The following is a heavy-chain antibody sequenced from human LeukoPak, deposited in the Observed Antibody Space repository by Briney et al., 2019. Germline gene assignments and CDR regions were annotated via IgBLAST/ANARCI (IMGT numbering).Heavy chain of an antibody. D-gene: IGHD2-15*01. J-gene: IGHJ6*04. CDR1: GFTFSTDV. CDR2: ISDSGT. CDR3: AKVLLIASDPRKGGMAV. Sequence: GGSLRLSCAASGFTFSTDVMRWVRQAPGKGLEWVSSISDSGTYYADSVRGRFTISRDNSKNTLYLQMNSLRVEDTAVYYCAKVLLIASDPRKGGMAVWGKGTTVTV. V-gene: IGHV3-23*01.